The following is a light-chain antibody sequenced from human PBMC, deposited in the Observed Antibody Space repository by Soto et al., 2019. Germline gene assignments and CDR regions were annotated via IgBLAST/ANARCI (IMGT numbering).Light chain of an antibody. CDR2: WAS. CDR1: QSVLYSSDNKNY. V-gene: IGKV4-1*01. J-gene: IGKJ1*01. CDR3: QQYFTNTWT. Sequence: DIVMTQSPDSLAVSLGERDTINCKSSQSVLYSSDNKNYLAWYQQKPGQPPKVLIYWASTRESGVPDRFSGSGSGTDFTLTISSLQAEDVAVYYCQQYFTNTWTFGQGTKVEIK.